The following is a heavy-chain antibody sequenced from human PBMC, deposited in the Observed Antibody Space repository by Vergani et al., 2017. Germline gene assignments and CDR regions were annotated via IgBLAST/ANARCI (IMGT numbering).Heavy chain of an antibody. V-gene: IGHV3-23*01. D-gene: IGHD5-24*01. Sequence: VALLESGGGLAQPGGSLRVSCSASGFRVTTYYMSWVRQAPGKGLEWVSSIKNTGDSTHYADSVKGRFTISRDNSKNTLYLQMNSLRVEDTAVYYCGRGSDNYNWGQGTLVTVSS. J-gene: IGHJ4*02. CDR2: IKNTGDST. CDR3: GRGSDNYN. CDR1: GFRVTTYY.